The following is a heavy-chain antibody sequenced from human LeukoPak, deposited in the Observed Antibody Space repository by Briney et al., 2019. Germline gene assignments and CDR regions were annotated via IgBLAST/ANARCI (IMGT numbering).Heavy chain of an antibody. CDR3: ARDPGEE. V-gene: IGHV3-7*01. Sequence: GGSLRLSCEASGFTFYRYWMTWVRQAPGKGLEWVANIKQDGSEKYYADSVKGRFTISRDNVKNSLYLQMNSLRAEDTAVYYCARDPGEEWGQGTLVTVSS. J-gene: IGHJ4*02. CDR1: GFTFYRYW. CDR2: IKQDGSEK. D-gene: IGHD3-10*01.